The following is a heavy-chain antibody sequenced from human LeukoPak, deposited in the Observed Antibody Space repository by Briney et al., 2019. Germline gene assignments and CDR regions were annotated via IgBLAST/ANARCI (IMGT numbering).Heavy chain of an antibody. J-gene: IGHJ4*02. CDR2: MSYDGSDV. Sequence: GGSLRLSCAASGFTFSSYSMNWVRQAPGKGLEWVAVMSYDGSDVYYADSVKGRFTISRDNSKNTLYLQMNSLRAEDTAVYHCARDFCTGGSCPIDYWGQGTLVTVSS. V-gene: IGHV3-30*03. CDR1: GFTFSSYS. CDR3: ARDFCTGGSCPIDY. D-gene: IGHD2-15*01.